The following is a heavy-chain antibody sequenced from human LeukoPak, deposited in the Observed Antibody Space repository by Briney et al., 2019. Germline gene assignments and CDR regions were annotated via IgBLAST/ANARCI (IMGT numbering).Heavy chain of an antibody. CDR3: AKDSEYGGNYNY. CDR1: GFAFSSYA. CDR2: ISGSGGST. V-gene: IGHV3-23*01. J-gene: IGHJ4*02. Sequence: QPGGSLRLSCAASGFAFSSYAMSWVRQAPGKGLEWVSAISGSGGSTYYADSMKGRFTISRDNSKNTLYLQMTSLRAEDTAVYYCAKDSEYGGNYNYWGQGTLVTVSS. D-gene: IGHD2-21*02.